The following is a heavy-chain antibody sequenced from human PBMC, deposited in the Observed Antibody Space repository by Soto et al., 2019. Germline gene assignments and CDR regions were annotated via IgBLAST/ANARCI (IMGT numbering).Heavy chain of an antibody. J-gene: IGHJ4*02. CDR3: ARESSGWPPFY. V-gene: IGHV1-18*01. Sequence: ASVKVSCKASGYTFSNCGFTWVRQAPGQGPEWMGWTYNGNTRYAQKFQGRATMTTEASTSTAYMDLRSLTSDDTAVYYCARESSGWPPFYWGQGTPVTVS. CDR1: GYTFSNCG. D-gene: IGHD6-19*01. CDR2: TYNGNT.